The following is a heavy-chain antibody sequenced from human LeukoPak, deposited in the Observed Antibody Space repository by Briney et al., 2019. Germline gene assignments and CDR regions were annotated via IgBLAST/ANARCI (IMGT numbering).Heavy chain of an antibody. CDR1: GGSFSGYY. V-gene: IGHV4-34*01. D-gene: IGHD4-11*01. J-gene: IGHJ6*03. Sequence: SETLSLTCAVYGGSFSGYYWSWNRQPPGKGLEWIGEINHSGSTNYNPSLKSRVTISVDTSRNQFSLKLSSVTAADTAVYYCARNRDYSNYFPRYMDVWGKGTTVTVSS. CDR2: INHSGST. CDR3: ARNRDYSNYFPRYMDV.